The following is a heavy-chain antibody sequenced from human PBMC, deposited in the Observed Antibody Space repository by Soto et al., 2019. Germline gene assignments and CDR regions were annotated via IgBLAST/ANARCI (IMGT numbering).Heavy chain of an antibody. CDR3: ARDSRYCSGPRCYSASDDAFDV. CDR1: GGSFSGYY. D-gene: IGHD2-2*02. Sequence: PSETLSLTCAVYGGSFSGYYWSWIRQPPGKGLEWIGEINHSGSTNYNPSLKSRVTISVDTSKSQISLELTSVTAADTAMYYCARDSRYCSGPRCYSASDDAFDVWGQGTTVTVSS. V-gene: IGHV4-34*01. CDR2: INHSGST. J-gene: IGHJ3*01.